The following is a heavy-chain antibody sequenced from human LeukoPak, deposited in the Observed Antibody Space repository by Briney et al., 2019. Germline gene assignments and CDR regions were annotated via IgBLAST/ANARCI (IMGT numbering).Heavy chain of an antibody. CDR1: GFTFSSYA. CDR2: ISGSGGST. D-gene: IGHD3-22*01. CDR3: AKAEWLLRRTLYYFDY. Sequence: GGSLRPSCAASGFTFSSYAMSWVRQAPGKGLEWVSAISGSGGSTYYADSVKGRFTISRDNSKNTLYLQMNSLRAEDTAVYYCAKAEWLLRRTLYYFDYWGQGTLVTVSS. V-gene: IGHV3-23*01. J-gene: IGHJ4*02.